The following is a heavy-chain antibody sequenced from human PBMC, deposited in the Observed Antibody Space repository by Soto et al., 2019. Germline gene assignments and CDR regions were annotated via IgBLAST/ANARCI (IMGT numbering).Heavy chain of an antibody. Sequence: GESLKISCKGSGYSFTSYWIGWVRQMPGKGLEWMGIIYPGDSDTRYSPSFQGQVTISADKSISTAYLQWSSLKASDTAMYYCAIHPIVVVPADNYYYYYMDVWGKGTTVTVSS. J-gene: IGHJ6*03. V-gene: IGHV5-51*01. D-gene: IGHD2-2*01. CDR2: IYPGDSDT. CDR1: GYSFTSYW. CDR3: AIHPIVVVPADNYYYYYMDV.